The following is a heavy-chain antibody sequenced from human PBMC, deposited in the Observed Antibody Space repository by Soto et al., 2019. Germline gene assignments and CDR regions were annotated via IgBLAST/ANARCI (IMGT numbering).Heavy chain of an antibody. CDR3: AKDTGFHYYFDY. CDR1: GLTFSNYG. CDR2: ISYDGSKR. J-gene: IGHJ4*02. V-gene: IGHV3-30*18. Sequence: GGSLRLSCAASGLTFSNYGMHWVRQAPGKGLEWVTVISYDGSKRYYADSVKGRFTISRDISKNTLYLQMNSLRAEDTAVYYCAKDTGFHYYFDYLGQGTLVTVSS. D-gene: IGHD2-15*01.